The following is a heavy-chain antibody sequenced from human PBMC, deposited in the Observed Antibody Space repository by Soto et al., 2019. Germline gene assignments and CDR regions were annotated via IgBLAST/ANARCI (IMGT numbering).Heavy chain of an antibody. Sequence: EVQLVESGGGLVQPGGSLRLSCAASGFTFSSYWMHWVRQVPEKGLVWVSRINSDGSITNYADAVKGRFTISRDNVKNTLYLQMNSLSAEDTAVYYCVRYPRSVGGSYRPDYWGQGTLVTVSS. CDR1: GFTFSSYW. V-gene: IGHV3-74*02. J-gene: IGHJ4*02. CDR3: VRYPRSVGGSYRPDY. CDR2: INSDGSIT. D-gene: IGHD3-16*02.